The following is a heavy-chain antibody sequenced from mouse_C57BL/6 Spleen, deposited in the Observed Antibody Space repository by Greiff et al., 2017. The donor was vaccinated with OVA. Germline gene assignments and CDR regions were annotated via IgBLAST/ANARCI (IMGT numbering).Heavy chain of an antibody. CDR1: GYSFNGYY. Sequence: EVQLQESGPELVKPGASVKISCKASGYSFNGYYMNWVKQSPEKSLEWIGEINPSTGGTTYNQKFKAKATLTVDKSSSTAYMQLKSLTSEDSAVYYCARGRDEYADYWGQGTTLTVSS. CDR3: ARGRDEYADY. J-gene: IGHJ2*01. D-gene: IGHD5-1*01. CDR2: INPSTGGT. V-gene: IGHV1-42*01.